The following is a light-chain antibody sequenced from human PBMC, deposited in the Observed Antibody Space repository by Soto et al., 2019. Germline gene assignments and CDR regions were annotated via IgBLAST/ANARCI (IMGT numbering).Light chain of an antibody. Sequence: QSALTQPPSASGTPGQRVTISCSGSSSNIGSNSVNWYQQLPGTAPKLLIYSNDRRPSGVPDRFSGSKSGTSASLAISGLQSEDEADYYCAAWDASLNGYVFGTGTKVTVL. V-gene: IGLV1-44*01. CDR1: SSNIGSNS. J-gene: IGLJ1*01. CDR2: SND. CDR3: AAWDASLNGYV.